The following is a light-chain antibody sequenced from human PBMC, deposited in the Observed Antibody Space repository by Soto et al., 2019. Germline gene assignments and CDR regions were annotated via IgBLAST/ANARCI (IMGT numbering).Light chain of an antibody. Sequence: EIVLMQSPGTLSLSPGERATLSCRASQSVSSSYLAWYQQKPGQAPRLLIYGASSRATGIPDRFSGSGSGTDFTLTISRLEPEDFAVYYCQQYGSSPPWTFGQGTKVEIK. V-gene: IGKV3-20*01. CDR3: QQYGSSPPWT. CDR1: QSVSSSY. J-gene: IGKJ1*01. CDR2: GAS.